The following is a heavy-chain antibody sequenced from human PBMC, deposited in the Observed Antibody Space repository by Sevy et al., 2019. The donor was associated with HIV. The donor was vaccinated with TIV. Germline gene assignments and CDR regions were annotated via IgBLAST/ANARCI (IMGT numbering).Heavy chain of an antibody. Sequence: GGSLRLSCAASGFTFNTYGMHWVRQTPGKGLEWMAIISYDGNSKDYADSVKGRLTISRDNSKNRLYLQMNSLRAEDTVVYYCAKSYDSGNYYNVAKDYWGQGTLVTVSS. CDR2: ISYDGNSK. J-gene: IGHJ4*02. CDR1: GFTFNTYG. CDR3: AKSYDSGNYYNVAKDY. D-gene: IGHD3-10*01. V-gene: IGHV3-30*18.